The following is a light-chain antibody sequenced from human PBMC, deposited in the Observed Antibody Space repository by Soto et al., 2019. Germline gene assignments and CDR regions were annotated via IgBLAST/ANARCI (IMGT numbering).Light chain of an antibody. V-gene: IGKV3-11*01. CDR1: QTVGIS. CDR3: QQRTNWLFT. Sequence: LTQSPASLSLSPGERATLSCRASQTVGISLAWYQHKPGQPPRLLIYDASKRATGIPARFGGSGSGKDFTLTISSLEPEDFAVYYCQQRTNWLFTFGPGTKVDIK. J-gene: IGKJ3*01. CDR2: DAS.